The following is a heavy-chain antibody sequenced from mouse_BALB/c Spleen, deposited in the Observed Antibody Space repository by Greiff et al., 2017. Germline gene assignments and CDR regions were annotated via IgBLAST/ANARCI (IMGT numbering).Heavy chain of an antibody. V-gene: IGHV5-6-3*01. CDR1: GFTFSSYG. D-gene: IGHD1-1*01. CDR2: INSNGGST. CDR3: ARGGYYGYLDY. J-gene: IGHJ2*01. Sequence: EVQRVESGGGLVQPGGSLKLSCAASGFTFSSYGMSWVRQTPDKRLELVATINSNGGSTYYPDSVKGRFTISRDNAKNTLYLQMSSLKSEDTAMYYCARGGYYGYLDYWGQGTTLTVSS.